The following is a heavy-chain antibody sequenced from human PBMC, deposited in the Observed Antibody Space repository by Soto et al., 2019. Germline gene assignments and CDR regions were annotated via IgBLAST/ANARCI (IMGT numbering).Heavy chain of an antibody. V-gene: IGHV4-34*01. CDR2: INHSGST. J-gene: IGHJ4*02. CDR1: GGSFSGYY. D-gene: IGHD4-17*01. Sequence: PSENLSLTFGVSGGSFSGYYWSVIRHPPGEGLEWIGEINHSGSTNYNPSLKSRVTISVDTSKNQFSLRLSSVTAADTALYYCARATTVVTGGNGWCFDYSGKGSLVIVSS. CDR3: ARATTVVTGGNGWCFDY.